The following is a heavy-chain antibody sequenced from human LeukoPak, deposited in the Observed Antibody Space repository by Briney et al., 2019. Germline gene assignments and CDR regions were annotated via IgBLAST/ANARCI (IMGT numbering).Heavy chain of an antibody. CDR3: ARNIAVAGRGDYMDV. CDR2: LYYSGNT. CDR1: GGSISSSRYY. V-gene: IGHV4-39*01. Sequence: PSETLSLTCTVSGGSISSSRYYGGWIRQPPGKGLEWIGSLYYSGNTYYNPSLKSRVTLSVDTSKNQFSLKLSSVTAADTAVYYCARNIAVAGRGDYMDVWGKGTTVTISS. D-gene: IGHD6-19*01. J-gene: IGHJ6*03.